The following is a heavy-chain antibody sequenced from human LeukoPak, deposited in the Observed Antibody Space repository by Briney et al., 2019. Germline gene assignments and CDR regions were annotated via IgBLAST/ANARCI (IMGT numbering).Heavy chain of an antibody. Sequence: ASVKVSCKASGGTFSSYAISWVRQAPGQGLEWMGRIIPILGIANYAQKFQGRVTITADKSTSTAYMELSSLRSEDTAVYYCARVARLWLTGGMVNYYYYMDVWGKGTTVTVSS. CDR1: GGTFSSYA. CDR3: ARVARLWLTGGMVNYYYYMDV. J-gene: IGHJ6*03. V-gene: IGHV1-69*04. D-gene: IGHD5-18*01. CDR2: IIPILGIA.